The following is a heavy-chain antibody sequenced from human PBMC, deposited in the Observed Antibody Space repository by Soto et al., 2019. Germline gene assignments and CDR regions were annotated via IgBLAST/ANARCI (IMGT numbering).Heavy chain of an antibody. CDR2: IIPMFDTP. J-gene: IGHJ4*02. CDR1: GGTFSSDS. CDR3: ARSGGLDRDFNY. Sequence: QVQLVQSGAEVKKPGSSVKVSCKASGGTFSSDSFSWVRQAPGQGLEWMGGIIPMFDTPIYAQKFQDRVTIPADESTSTDYMQLRSLRSGDTAVYYCARSGGLDRDFNYWGQGSLVTVSS. V-gene: IGHV1-69*12. D-gene: IGHD2-15*01.